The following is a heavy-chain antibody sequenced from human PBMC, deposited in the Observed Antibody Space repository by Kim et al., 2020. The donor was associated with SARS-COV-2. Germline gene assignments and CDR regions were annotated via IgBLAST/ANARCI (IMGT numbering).Heavy chain of an antibody. J-gene: IGHJ6*02. CDR3: ARIERNWNYYYYGMDV. CDR2: ISSSSSYI. D-gene: IGHD1-1*01. V-gene: IGHV3-21*01. CDR1: GFTFSSYS. Sequence: GGSLRLSCAASGFTFSSYSMNWVRQAPGKGLEWVSSISSSSSYIYYADSVKGRFTISRDNAKNSLYLQMNSLRAEDTAVYYCARIERNWNYYYYGMDVWGQGTTVTVSS.